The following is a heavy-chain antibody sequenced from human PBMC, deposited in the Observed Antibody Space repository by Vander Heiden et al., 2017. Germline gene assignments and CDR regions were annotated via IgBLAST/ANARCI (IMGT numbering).Heavy chain of an antibody. V-gene: IGHV1-46*01. Sequence: VSCKASGYTFTSYYMHWVRQAPGQGLEWMGIINPSGGSTSYAQKFQGRVTMTRDTSTSTVYMELSSLRSEDTAVYYCARGGVPRIAAAPYYFDYWGQGTLVTVSS. CDR3: ARGGVPRIAAAPYYFDY. CDR1: GYTFTSYY. D-gene: IGHD6-13*01. CDR2: INPSGGST. J-gene: IGHJ4*02.